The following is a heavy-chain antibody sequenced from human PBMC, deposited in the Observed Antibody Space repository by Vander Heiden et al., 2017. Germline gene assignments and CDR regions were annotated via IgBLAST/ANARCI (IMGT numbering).Heavy chain of an antibody. D-gene: IGHD3-22*01. CDR3: ARVQTYYYDSSGYGDAFDI. Sequence: QVQLVQSGAEVKKPGASVKVSCKASGYTFTSYYLPCVRQAPGQGLEWMGIINPSGGSTSYAQKFQGRVTMTRDTSTSTVYMELSSLRSEDTAVYYCARVQTYYYDSSGYGDAFDIWGQGTMVTVSS. CDR2: INPSGGST. J-gene: IGHJ3*02. V-gene: IGHV1-46*01. CDR1: GYTFTSYY.